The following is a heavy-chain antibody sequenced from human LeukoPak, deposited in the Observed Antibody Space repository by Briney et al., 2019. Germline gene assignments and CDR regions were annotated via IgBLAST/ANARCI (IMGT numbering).Heavy chain of an antibody. V-gene: IGHV4-59*12. Sequence: SETLSLTCTVSGGTISSNYWSWIRQPPGKGLEWIGYIYFTGSTNYNPSLKSRVTMSVDTSNNQFSLKLSSVTAADTAVYYCARRYCTDGVCYLVSWGQGTLVTVSS. D-gene: IGHD2-8*01. CDR3: ARRYCTDGVCYLVS. CDR2: IYFTGST. J-gene: IGHJ5*02. CDR1: GGTISSNY.